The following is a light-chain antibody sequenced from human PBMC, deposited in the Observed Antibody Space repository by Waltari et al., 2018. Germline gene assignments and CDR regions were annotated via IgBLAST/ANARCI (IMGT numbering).Light chain of an antibody. Sequence: SYVVTQPSSVSVAPGQTARISCGGHDIGSKGGQWYQQRPGQAPLLVVYDDHNRPSGIPERFAGSNSGDTATLTISRVEAGDEADYYCHVCDNISAQEVFGGGTKLTVL. CDR2: DDH. J-gene: IGLJ2*01. CDR1: DIGSKG. CDR3: HVCDNISAQEV. V-gene: IGLV3-21*02.